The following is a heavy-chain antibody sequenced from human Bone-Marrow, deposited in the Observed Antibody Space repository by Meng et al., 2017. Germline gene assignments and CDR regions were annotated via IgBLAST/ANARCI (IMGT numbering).Heavy chain of an antibody. CDR3: ARGPTTMAHDFDY. V-gene: IGHV4-34*01. J-gene: IGHJ4*02. CDR1: GGSFSDDY. D-gene: IGHD4-11*01. Sequence: QVEPKQWGEGLLNPSSILSPACFVSGGSFSDDYWSWIRKPPGKGLEWIGEINHSGSTNYNPSLESRATISVDKSQNNLSLKLSSVTAADSAVYYCARGPTTMAHDFDYWGQGTLVTVSS. CDR2: INHSGST.